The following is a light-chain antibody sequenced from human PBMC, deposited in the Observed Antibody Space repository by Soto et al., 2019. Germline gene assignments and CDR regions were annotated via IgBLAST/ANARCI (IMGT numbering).Light chain of an antibody. Sequence: SYELTQPPAVSVSPGQTASITCSGDKLGDRYVCWYQQRPGQSPVLVIYQDTKRPSGIPERFSGSNSGNTGTLTISGTQAIDEADYYCQTWDSSTVAFGGGTKLTVL. CDR2: QDT. V-gene: IGLV3-1*01. J-gene: IGLJ2*01. CDR3: QTWDSSTVA. CDR1: KLGDRY.